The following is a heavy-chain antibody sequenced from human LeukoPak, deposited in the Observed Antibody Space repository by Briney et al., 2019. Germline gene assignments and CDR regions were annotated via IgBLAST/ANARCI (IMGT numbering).Heavy chain of an antibody. CDR3: FGTPKDILTGYYRIEAFDI. V-gene: IGHV3-48*01. D-gene: IGHD3-9*01. CDR1: GFTFSSYS. CDR2: ISSSSSTK. Sequence: GGSLRLSCAASGFTFSSYSMNWVRQAPGKGLEWVSYISSSSSTKKYADSVKGRFTISGDNAKNSLYLQMNSLRAEDTAVYYCFGTPKDILTGYYRIEAFDIWGQGTMVTVSS. J-gene: IGHJ3*02.